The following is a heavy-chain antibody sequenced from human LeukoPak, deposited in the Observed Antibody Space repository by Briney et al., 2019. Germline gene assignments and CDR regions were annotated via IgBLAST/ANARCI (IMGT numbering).Heavy chain of an antibody. CDR2: IYSGGST. D-gene: IGHD3-9*01. CDR1: GFTVSSNY. CDR3: ARDPTYYDILTGYYIPNFDY. Sequence: PGGSLRLSCAASGFTVSSNYMSWVRQAPGKGLEWVSVIYSGGSTYYADSVKGRFTISRDNSKNTLYLQMNSLRAEDKAVYYCARDPTYYDILTGYYIPNFDYWPQGPLVTVSS. V-gene: IGHV3-66*02. J-gene: IGHJ4*02.